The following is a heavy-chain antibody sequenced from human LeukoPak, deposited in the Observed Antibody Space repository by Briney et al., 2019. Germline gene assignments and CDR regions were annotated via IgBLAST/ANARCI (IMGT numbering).Heavy chain of an antibody. CDR3: ARLIAAAASPHDY. CDR1: GYTFTNYW. D-gene: IGHD6-13*01. J-gene: IGHJ4*02. V-gene: IGHV5-51*01. Sequence: HGESLKISCKASGYTFTNYWIGWVRQMPGKGLEWIGTIYPGDSDTRYSPSFQGQVTISADKSISTAYLQWSSLKASDTAMYYCARLIAAAASPHDYWGQGTLVTVSS. CDR2: IYPGDSDT.